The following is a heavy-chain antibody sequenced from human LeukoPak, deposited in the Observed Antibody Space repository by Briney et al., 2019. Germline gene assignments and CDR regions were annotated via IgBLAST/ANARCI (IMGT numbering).Heavy chain of an antibody. Sequence: ASVKVSCKASGYTFISYYMHWVRQAPGQGLEWMGIINPSGGSTSYAQKFQGRVTMTRDMSTSTVYMELSSLRSEDTAVYYCARETVTTPGVTDYWGQGTLVTVSS. CDR3: ARETVTTPGVTDY. V-gene: IGHV1-46*01. J-gene: IGHJ4*02. CDR2: INPSGGST. D-gene: IGHD4-17*01. CDR1: GYTFISYY.